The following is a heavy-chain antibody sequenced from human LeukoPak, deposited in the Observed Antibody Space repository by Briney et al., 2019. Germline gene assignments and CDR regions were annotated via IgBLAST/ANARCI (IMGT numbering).Heavy chain of an antibody. D-gene: IGHD6-19*01. Sequence: SETLSLTCTVSGGSIRSSYYYWGWIRQPPGKGLEWIGSIYDSGSTYYNPSLKSRVTISVDTSKNQFSLKLSSVTAADTAVYYCARVLSSGWTGFDPWGQGILVTVSS. V-gene: IGHV4-39*07. CDR1: GGSIRSSYYY. J-gene: IGHJ5*02. CDR2: IYDSGST. CDR3: ARVLSSGWTGFDP.